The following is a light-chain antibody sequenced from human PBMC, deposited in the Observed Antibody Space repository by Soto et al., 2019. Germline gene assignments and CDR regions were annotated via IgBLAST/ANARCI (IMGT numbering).Light chain of an antibody. CDR3: SSYAASNNVV. CDR1: SSDVGAYNY. Sequence: QSVLTQPPSASGSPGQSVTISCTGTSSDVGAYNYVSWYQQHPGKAPKLMIYEVTQRPSGVPDRFSGSKSGNTASLTVSGLQAEDEAEYYCSSYAASNNVVFGGGTKLTVL. CDR2: EVT. V-gene: IGLV2-8*01. J-gene: IGLJ2*01.